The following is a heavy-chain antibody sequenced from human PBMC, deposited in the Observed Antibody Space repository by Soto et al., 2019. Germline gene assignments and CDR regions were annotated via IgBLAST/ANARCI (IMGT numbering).Heavy chain of an antibody. V-gene: IGHV3-74*01. Sequence: PGGSLRLSCAASGFTFSSYWMHWVRQAPGKGLVWVSRINSDGSSTSYADSVKGRFTISRDNAKNTLYLQMNSLRAEDTAVYYCARGYSSSWYAEIDIWGQGTMVTVSS. CDR3: ARGYSSSWYAEIDI. CDR1: GFTFSSYW. D-gene: IGHD6-13*01. J-gene: IGHJ3*02. CDR2: INSDGSST.